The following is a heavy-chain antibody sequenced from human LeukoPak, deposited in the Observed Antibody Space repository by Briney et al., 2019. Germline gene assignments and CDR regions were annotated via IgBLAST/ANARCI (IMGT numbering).Heavy chain of an antibody. J-gene: IGHJ5*02. CDR2: DGSEK. CDR3: ARGCSSTSCYRDWFDP. D-gene: IGHD2-2*02. V-gene: IGHV3-7*01. Sequence: DGSEKYYVDSVKGRFTISRDNAKNSLYLQMNSPRAEDTAVYYCARGCSSTSCYRDWFDPWGQGTLVTVSS.